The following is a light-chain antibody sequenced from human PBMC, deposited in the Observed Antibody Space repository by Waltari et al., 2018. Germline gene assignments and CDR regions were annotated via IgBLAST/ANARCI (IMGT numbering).Light chain of an antibody. J-gene: IGLJ3*02. Sequence: QSVLTPPPSASGTPGQRVTISCSETSPNIGRNTVNWYQQLPGTAPKLLIYSNNQRPSGVPDRFSGSKSGTSASLAISGLQSEDEADYYCAAWDDSLNGWVFGGGTKLTVL. CDR1: SPNIGRNT. CDR2: SNN. V-gene: IGLV1-44*01. CDR3: AAWDDSLNGWV.